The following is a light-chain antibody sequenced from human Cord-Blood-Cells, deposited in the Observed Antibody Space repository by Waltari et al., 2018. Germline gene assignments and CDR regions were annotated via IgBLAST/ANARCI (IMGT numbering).Light chain of an antibody. Sequence: QSALTQPASVSGSPGQSITISCTGTSSDVGGHNYVSWYQQHPGKAPKLIIYEVSNRPSGVSHRFSGSKSGNTASLTISGLQAEDEADYYCSSYTSSSTLVFGTGTKVTVL. CDR3: SSYTSSSTLV. V-gene: IGLV2-14*01. CDR2: EVS. J-gene: IGLJ1*01. CDR1: SSDVGGHNY.